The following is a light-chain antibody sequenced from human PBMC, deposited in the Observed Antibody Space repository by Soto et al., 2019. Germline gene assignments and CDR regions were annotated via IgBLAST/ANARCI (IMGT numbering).Light chain of an antibody. CDR3: HQYDNAPQT. J-gene: IGKJ2*01. CDR2: SAS. V-gene: IGKV3-20*01. Sequence: EIVLMQSPGTLSLSPGERATLSCRASQSIKRSYLAWYQQKTGQAPRVLIYSASNRATGIPDRFSGSGSGTDFSLTISRLEPGDFAVYYCHQYDNAPQTFGQGTKVEIK. CDR1: QSIKRSY.